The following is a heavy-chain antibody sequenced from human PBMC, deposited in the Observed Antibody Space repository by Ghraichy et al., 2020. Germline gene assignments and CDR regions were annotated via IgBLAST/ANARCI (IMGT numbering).Heavy chain of an antibody. V-gene: IGHV4-34*01. Sequence: SETLSLTCAVYGGSFSGYYWSWIRQPPGKGLEWIGEINHSGSTNYNPSLKSRVTISVDTSKNQFSLKLSSVTAADTAVYYCARGYSSPGFDYWGQGTLVTVSS. CDR2: INHSGST. D-gene: IGHD6-13*01. CDR3: ARGYSSPGFDY. J-gene: IGHJ4*02. CDR1: GGSFSGYY.